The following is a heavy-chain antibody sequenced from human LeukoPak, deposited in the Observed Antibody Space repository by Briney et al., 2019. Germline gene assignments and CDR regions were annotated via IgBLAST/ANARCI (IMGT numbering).Heavy chain of an antibody. V-gene: IGHV3-53*01. CDR3: AREGDAGATDY. CDR2: IYSGGST. Sequence: GGSLRLSCAASGFTVSSNYMSWVRQAPGRGLEWVSVIYSGGSTYYADSVKGRFTISRDNSKNTLYLQMNSLRAEDTAVYYCAREGDAGATDYWGQGTLVTVSS. CDR1: GFTVSSNY. J-gene: IGHJ4*02. D-gene: IGHD1-26*01.